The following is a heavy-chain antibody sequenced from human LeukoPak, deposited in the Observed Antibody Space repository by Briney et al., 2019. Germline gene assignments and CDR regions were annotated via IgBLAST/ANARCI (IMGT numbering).Heavy chain of an antibody. V-gene: IGHV3-30*18. J-gene: IGHJ4*02. CDR1: GFTFSSYG. D-gene: IGHD6-13*01. CDR3: AKDRSGIAAAGTH. Sequence: GGVLRLFCAAFGFTFSSYGMHWVRQASGKGLGWVAVISNDGSKKYYADSVKGRFTISRDNSKNTLSLQVSSLRTEDTAVYYCAKDRSGIAAAGTHWGQGTLVTVSS. CDR2: ISNDGSKK.